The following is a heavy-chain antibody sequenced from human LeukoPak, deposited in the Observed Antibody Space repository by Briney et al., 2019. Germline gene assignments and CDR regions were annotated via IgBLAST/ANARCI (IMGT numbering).Heavy chain of an antibody. V-gene: IGHV4-34*12. CDR2: IIDTGST. CDR1: GESFSGYY. J-gene: IGHJ5*02. D-gene: IGHD6-13*01. Sequence: SSETLSLTCVVYGESFSGYYWTWIRQPPGKGLEWIGEIIDTGSTKYNSSLKSRVTISVDTSKNEFSLNLTSVTAADTAVYYCARVVWEQLVRSWFDPWGQGTLVTVSS. CDR3: ARVVWEQLVRSWFDP.